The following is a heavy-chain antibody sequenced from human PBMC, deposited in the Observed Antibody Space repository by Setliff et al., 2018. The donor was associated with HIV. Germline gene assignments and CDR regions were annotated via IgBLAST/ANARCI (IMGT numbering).Heavy chain of an antibody. J-gene: IGHJ4*02. D-gene: IGHD6-19*01. V-gene: IGHV3-30*02. Sequence: PGGSLRLSCEASGFTFSNYGMHWVRQAPGKGLEWVAFIRYDGSNKYYADSVKGRFTISRDNSKNTLYLQMNSLRAEDTAVYYCAKKNAVAGPFDYWGQGTLVTVSS. CDR3: AKKNAVAGPFDY. CDR2: IRYDGSNK. CDR1: GFTFSNYG.